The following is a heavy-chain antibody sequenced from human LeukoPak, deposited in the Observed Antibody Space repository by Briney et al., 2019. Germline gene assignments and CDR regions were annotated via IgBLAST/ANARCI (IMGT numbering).Heavy chain of an antibody. J-gene: IGHJ4*02. D-gene: IGHD5-18*01. Sequence: ASVKVSCKTSGYTFSSCDINWVRQATGQGLEWMGWTNPNSGDTGSAQTFQDRVTMTRNTAKSKAYMELHSLSSDDSAVYYCARTRGYSLGYSDYWGQGTLVTVSS. V-gene: IGHV1-8*01. CDR3: ARTRGYSLGYSDY. CDR2: TNPNSGDT. CDR1: GYTFSSCD.